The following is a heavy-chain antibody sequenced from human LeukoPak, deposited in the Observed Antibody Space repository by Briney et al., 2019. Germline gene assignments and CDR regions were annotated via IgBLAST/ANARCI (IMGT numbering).Heavy chain of an antibody. J-gene: IGHJ6*02. CDR1: GGSISSYY. Sequence: SETLSLTCTVPGGSISSYYWSWIRQPPGKGLEWIGYIYYSGSTNYNPSLKSRVTISVDTSKNQFSLKLSSVTAADTAVYYCARHVIESSRGYSYGFYYYYGMDVWGQGTTVTVSS. CDR3: ARHVIESSRGYSYGFYYYYGMDV. CDR2: IYYSGST. D-gene: IGHD5-18*01. V-gene: IGHV4-59*08.